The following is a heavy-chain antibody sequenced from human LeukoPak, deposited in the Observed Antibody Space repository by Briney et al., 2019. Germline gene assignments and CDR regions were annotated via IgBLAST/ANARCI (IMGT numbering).Heavy chain of an antibody. D-gene: IGHD2-21*02. CDR2: IYSSETT. Sequence: KPSETLSLTCSVSGASISSDYWRWIRQPPGKGLEWIGNIYSSETTKYNPSLRSRATISGDTSKNQFSLKLSSVTAADTAVYYCARHFPYCGGDCPYYYMDVWGKGTTVTVSS. J-gene: IGHJ6*03. CDR3: ARHFPYCGGDCPYYYMDV. CDR1: GASISSDY. V-gene: IGHV4-4*09.